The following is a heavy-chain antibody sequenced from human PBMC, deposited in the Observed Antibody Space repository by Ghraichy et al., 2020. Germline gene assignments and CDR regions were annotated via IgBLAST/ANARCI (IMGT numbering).Heavy chain of an antibody. CDR1: GFTFSNSW. Sequence: GGSLRLSCAASGFTFSNSWMTWVRQAPGKGLEWVANIKQDESEKYYADSVKGRFTISRDNAKNLLYLQMNSLRAEDTAVYYCAKDLNVRGVIGPFDPWGQGTLVTVSS. J-gene: IGHJ5*02. V-gene: IGHV3-7*01. CDR3: AKDLNVRGVIGPFDP. CDR2: IKQDESEK. D-gene: IGHD3-10*01.